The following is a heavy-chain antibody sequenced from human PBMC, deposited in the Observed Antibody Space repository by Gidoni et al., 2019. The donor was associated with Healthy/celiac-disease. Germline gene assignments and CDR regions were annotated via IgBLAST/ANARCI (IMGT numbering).Heavy chain of an antibody. V-gene: IGHV3-33*01. CDR2: IWYDGSNK. Sequence: QVQLVESGGGVVQPGRSLRLSCAASGFTFSSYGMHWVRQAPGTGLEWVAVIWYDGSNKYYADSVKGRFTISRDNSKNTLYLQMNSLRAEDTAVYYCARVEMATITSYYYYGMDVWGQGTTVTVSS. CDR3: ARVEMATITSYYYYGMDV. D-gene: IGHD5-12*01. J-gene: IGHJ6*02. CDR1: GFTFSSYG.